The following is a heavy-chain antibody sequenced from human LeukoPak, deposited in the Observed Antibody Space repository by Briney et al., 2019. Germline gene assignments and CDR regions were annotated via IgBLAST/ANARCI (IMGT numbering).Heavy chain of an antibody. CDR3: ARAGPSSWSSFDY. Sequence: ASVKVSCKASGYTFTSYGISWVRQAPGQGLEWMGWISAYNGNTNYAQKLQGRVTMTRDTSTSTVYMELSSLRSEDTAVYYCARAGPSSWSSFDYWGQGTLVTVSS. J-gene: IGHJ4*02. CDR2: ISAYNGNT. CDR1: GYTFTSYG. V-gene: IGHV1-18*01. D-gene: IGHD6-13*01.